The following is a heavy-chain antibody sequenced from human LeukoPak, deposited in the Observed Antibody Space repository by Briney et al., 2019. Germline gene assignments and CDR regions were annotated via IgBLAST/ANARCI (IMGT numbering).Heavy chain of an antibody. V-gene: IGHV3-30*02. CDR1: GFTFSSFG. CDR2: IQYDGSEK. D-gene: IGHD5-18*01. CDR3: AKNRGYNYGGDSFSV. J-gene: IGHJ3*01. Sequence: GSLRLSCAASGFTFSSFGMHWVRQAPGKGLEWVSFIQYDGSEKYYADSVKGRFTISRDNSENTLYLQMNSPRGEDTAVYYCAKNRGYNYGGDSFSVWGQGTLVTVSS.